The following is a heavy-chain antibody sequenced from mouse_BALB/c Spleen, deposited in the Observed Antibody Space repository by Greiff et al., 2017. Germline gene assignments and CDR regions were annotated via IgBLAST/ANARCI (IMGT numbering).Heavy chain of an antibody. D-gene: IGHD1-1*01. CDR2: IWGGGST. Sequence: QVQLQQSGPGLVAPSQSLSITCTVSGFSLTDYGVSWIRQPPGKGLEWLGVIWGGGSTYYNSALKSRLSISKDNSKSQVFLKMNSLQTDDTAMYYCALPLGSSYSWYFDVWGAGTTVTVSS. CDR1: GFSLTDYG. J-gene: IGHJ1*01. V-gene: IGHV2-6-5*01. CDR3: ALPLGSSYSWYFDV.